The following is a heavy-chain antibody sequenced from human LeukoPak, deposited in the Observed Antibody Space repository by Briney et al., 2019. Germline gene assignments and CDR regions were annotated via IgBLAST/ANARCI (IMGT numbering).Heavy chain of an antibody. J-gene: IGHJ6*02. CDR1: GFTFSTYS. V-gene: IGHV3-21*01. CDR2: ISSDSNHR. CDR3: ARGSSTSLYYYYGMDV. Sequence: GGSLRLSCAASGFTFSTYSMNWVRQAPGKGLEWVSSISSDSNHRFYADSLKGRFTISRDNAKNTLYLQMNSLRAEDTAVYYCARGSSTSLYYYYGMDVWGQGTTVTVSS. D-gene: IGHD2-2*01.